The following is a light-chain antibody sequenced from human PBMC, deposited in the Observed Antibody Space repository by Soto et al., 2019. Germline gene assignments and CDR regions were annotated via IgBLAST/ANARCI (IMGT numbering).Light chain of an antibody. V-gene: IGLV4-60*03. CDR1: SGHSTYI. J-gene: IGLJ2*01. Sequence: QPVLTQSSSASASLGSSVKLTCTLSSGHSTYIIAWHQQQPGKAPRYLMNLEGSGSYNKGSGIPDRFSGSSSGADRYLTISDLQSEDVADYYCETWDTGTQVFGGGTKLTVL. CDR2: LEGSGSY. CDR3: ETWDTGTQV.